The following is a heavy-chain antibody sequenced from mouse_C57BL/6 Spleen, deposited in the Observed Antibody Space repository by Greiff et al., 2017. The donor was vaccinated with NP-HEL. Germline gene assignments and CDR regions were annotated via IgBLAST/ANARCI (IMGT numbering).Heavy chain of an antibody. CDR3: ARYDGYYYFDY. CDR2: INPGSGGT. J-gene: IGHJ2*01. D-gene: IGHD2-3*01. CDR1: GYAFTNYL. Sequence: QVQLQQSGAELVRPGTSVKVSCKASGYAFTNYLIEWVKQRPGQGLEWIGVINPGSGGTNYNEKFKGKATLTADKSSSTAYMQLRSLTSEDSAVYFCARYDGYYYFDYWGQGTTLTVSS. V-gene: IGHV1-54*01.